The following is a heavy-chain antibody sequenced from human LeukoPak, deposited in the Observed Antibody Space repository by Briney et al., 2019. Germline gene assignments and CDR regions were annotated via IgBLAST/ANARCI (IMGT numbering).Heavy chain of an antibody. CDR3: ARDSLGADY. D-gene: IGHD3-16*01. CDR1: GGSISSYY. J-gene: IGHJ4*02. V-gene: IGHV4-59*01. Sequence: PSETLSLTRTVSGGSISSYYGSWIPQPPGKGLEWVGYIYYSGSTNYNPSLKSRVTISVDASTNQPSLKLSSATAADTAVYYCARDSLGADYWGQGTLVTVSS. CDR2: IYYSGST.